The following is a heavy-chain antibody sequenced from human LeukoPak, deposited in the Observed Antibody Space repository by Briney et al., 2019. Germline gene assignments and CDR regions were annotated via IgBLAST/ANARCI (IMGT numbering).Heavy chain of an antibody. Sequence: PSETLSLTCTVSGGSISSYYWSWIRQPPGKGLEWIGYIYYSGSTNNNPSLKSRVTISVDTSKNQFSLKLSSVTAADTAVYYCARGTGDPSYFDYWGQGTLVTVSS. CDR2: IYYSGST. CDR1: GGSISSYY. J-gene: IGHJ4*02. CDR3: ARGTGDPSYFDY. V-gene: IGHV4-59*01. D-gene: IGHD1-1*01.